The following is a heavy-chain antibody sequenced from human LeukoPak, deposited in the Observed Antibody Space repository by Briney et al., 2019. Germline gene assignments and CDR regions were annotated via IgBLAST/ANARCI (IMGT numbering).Heavy chain of an antibody. CDR1: GYTFTSYG. V-gene: IGHV1-2*02. D-gene: IGHD2-15*01. J-gene: IGHJ4*02. Sequence: ASVKVSCKASGYTFTSYGISWVRQAPGQGLEWMGFINHHSGATNLAQKFQGRVTLTRDTSINTAYMDLSGLKSDDTAVYYCARGGGGYCNASSCSQDSWGQGTLVTVSS. CDR3: ARGGGGYCNASSCSQDS. CDR2: INHHSGAT.